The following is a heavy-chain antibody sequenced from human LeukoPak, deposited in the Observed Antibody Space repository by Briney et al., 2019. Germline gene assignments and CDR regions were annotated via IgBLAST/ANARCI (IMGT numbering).Heavy chain of an antibody. CDR1: GFTFSSYS. CDR3: ARATGYCSSTSCLNHYHYYYGMDV. CDR2: ISSSSSYI. Sequence: GGSLRLSCAASGFTFSSYSMNWVRQAPGKGLEWVSSISSSSSYIYYADSVKGRFTISRDNAKNSLYLQMNSLRAEDTAVYYCARATGYCSSTSCLNHYHYYYGMDVWGQGTTVTVSS. D-gene: IGHD2-2*01. J-gene: IGHJ6*02. V-gene: IGHV3-21*01.